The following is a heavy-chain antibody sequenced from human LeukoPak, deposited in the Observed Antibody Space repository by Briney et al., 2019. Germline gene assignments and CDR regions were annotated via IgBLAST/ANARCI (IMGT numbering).Heavy chain of an antibody. D-gene: IGHD1-26*01. Sequence: RASETLSLTCTVSGGSISSYYWSWIRQPPGKGLEWIGSIYYSGNTYYNASLKSQVSISIDTSKNQFSLWLTSVTAADTAVYYCARGLREYYYYYMDVWGKGTTVTVSS. CDR2: IYYSGNT. J-gene: IGHJ6*03. CDR1: GGSISSYY. CDR3: ARGLREYYYYYMDV. V-gene: IGHV4-59*04.